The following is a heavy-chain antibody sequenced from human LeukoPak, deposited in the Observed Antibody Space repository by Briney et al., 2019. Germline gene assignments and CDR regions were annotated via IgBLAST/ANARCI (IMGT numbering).Heavy chain of an antibody. CDR1: GGTFSSYA. Sequence: SVNVSCKASGGTFSSYAISWVRQAPGQGLEWMGGIIPIFGTANYAQKFQGRVTMTRDMSTSTVYMELSSLRSEDTAVYYCASDIVYGDQRGFDYWGQGTLVTVSS. D-gene: IGHD4-17*01. J-gene: IGHJ4*02. CDR3: ASDIVYGDQRGFDY. V-gene: IGHV1-69*05. CDR2: IIPIFGTA.